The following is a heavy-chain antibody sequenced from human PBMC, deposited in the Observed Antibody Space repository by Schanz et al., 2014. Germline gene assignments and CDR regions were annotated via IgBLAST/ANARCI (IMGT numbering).Heavy chain of an antibody. CDR1: GFTVNTNY. CDR3: ARPSGSYFWAFDI. J-gene: IGHJ3*02. CDR2: IYPDGST. Sequence: EVQLVESGGGLIQPGGSLRLSCAVSGFTVNTNYMSWVRQAPGKGLEWVSIIYPDGSTNYGDSMKGRFTVSRDEWKNTLDLQMNSLRGEESAVYYCARPSGSYFWAFDIWGQGTMVTGSS. D-gene: IGHD3-10*01. V-gene: IGHV3-53*01.